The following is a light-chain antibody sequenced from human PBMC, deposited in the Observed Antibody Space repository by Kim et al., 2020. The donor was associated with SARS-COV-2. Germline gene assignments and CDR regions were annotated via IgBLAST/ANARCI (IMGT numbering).Light chain of an antibody. CDR1: ALPKQY. Sequence: SYELTQPPSVSVSPGQTARITCSGDALPKQYAYWFQQKPGQAPVLVIYEDTERPSGIPERFSGSTSGTTVTLIISGVQAEDEADYYCQSSDSSDTFWVFGGGTQLTVL. CDR3: QSSDSSDTFWV. CDR2: EDT. V-gene: IGLV3-25*03. J-gene: IGLJ3*02.